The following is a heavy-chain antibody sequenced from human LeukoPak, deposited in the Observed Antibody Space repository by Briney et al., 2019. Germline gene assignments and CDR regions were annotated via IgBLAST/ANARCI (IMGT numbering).Heavy chain of an antibody. CDR3: ARGKRYAEYFQH. J-gene: IGHJ1*01. Sequence: PSETLSLTCAVYGGSFSGYYWSWIRQPPGKGLEWIGEINHSGSTNYNPSLKSRVTISVDTSKNQSSLKLSSVTAADTAVYYCARGKRYAEYFQHWGQGTLVTVSS. V-gene: IGHV4-34*01. CDR1: GGSFSGYY. D-gene: IGHD3-16*02. CDR2: INHSGST.